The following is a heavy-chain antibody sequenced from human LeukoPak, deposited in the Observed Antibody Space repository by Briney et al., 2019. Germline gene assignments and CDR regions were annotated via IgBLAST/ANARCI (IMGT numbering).Heavy chain of an antibody. D-gene: IGHD3-3*01. CDR3: AKDFWSGKNWLDP. Sequence: PGGSLRLSCEASGLTFSNYAMSWVRQAPGKGLEWVSVISGSGGNRDYAHSVKGRFTISRGNSKNTVYLQMNSLRVEDTAVYYCAKDFWSGKNWLDPWGQGTLVTVSS. V-gene: IGHV3-23*01. J-gene: IGHJ5*02. CDR2: ISGSGGNR. CDR1: GLTFSNYA.